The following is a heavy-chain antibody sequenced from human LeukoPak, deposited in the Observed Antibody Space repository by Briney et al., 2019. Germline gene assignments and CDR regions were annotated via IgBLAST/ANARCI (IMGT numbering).Heavy chain of an antibody. CDR1: GDSISTYY. CDR2: IYYTGTT. V-gene: IGHV4-59*01. J-gene: IGHJ4*02. CDR3: ARRYCTSASCSFDY. Sequence: SETLSLTCTVSGDSISTYYWTWIRQPPGKGLEWIGYIYYTGTTNYNPSLKTRVTISMDTSKIQFSLKLTSVTTADTAVYYCARRYCTSASCSFDYWGQGTLVTVSS. D-gene: IGHD2-2*01.